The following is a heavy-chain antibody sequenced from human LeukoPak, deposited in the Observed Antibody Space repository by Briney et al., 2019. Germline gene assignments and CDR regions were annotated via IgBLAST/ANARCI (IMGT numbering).Heavy chain of an antibody. CDR3: ARDHIFDDFWSGYYHYYGMDV. CDR2: IIPILGIA. D-gene: IGHD3-3*01. CDR1: GGTFSSYA. Sequence: ASVKVSCKASGGTFSSYAISWVRQAPGQGLEWMGRIIPILGIANYAQKFQGRVTITADKSTSTAYMELSSLRSEDTAVYYCARDHIFDDFWSGYYHYYGMDVWGQGTTVTVSS. J-gene: IGHJ6*02. V-gene: IGHV1-69*04.